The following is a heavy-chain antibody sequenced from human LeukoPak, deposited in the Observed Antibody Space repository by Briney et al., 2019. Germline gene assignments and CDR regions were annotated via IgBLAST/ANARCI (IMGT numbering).Heavy chain of an antibody. CDR3: ATGPPIYYYGSGNYYYYYMDV. D-gene: IGHD3-10*01. CDR1: GYTFTSYY. Sequence: ASVKVSCKASGYTFTSYYMHWVRQAPGQGLEWMGIINPSGGSTSYAQKFQGRVTMTRDTSTSTVYMELGSLRSEDTAVYYCATGPPIYYYGSGNYYYYYMDVWGKGTTVTISS. CDR2: INPSGGST. V-gene: IGHV1-46*01. J-gene: IGHJ6*03.